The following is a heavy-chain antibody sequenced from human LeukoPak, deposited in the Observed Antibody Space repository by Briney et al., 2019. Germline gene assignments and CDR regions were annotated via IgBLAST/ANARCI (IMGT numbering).Heavy chain of an antibody. CDR3: ARADTAMVALRVFDY. CDR1: GGSISSSSYY. V-gene: IGHV4-39*07. J-gene: IGHJ4*02. Sequence: SETLSLTCTVSGGSISSSSYYWGWIRQPPGKGLEWIGSIYYSGSTYYNPSLKSRVTISVDTSKNQFSLKLSSVTAADTAVYYCARADTAMVALRVFDYWGQGTLVTVSS. D-gene: IGHD5-18*01. CDR2: IYYSGST.